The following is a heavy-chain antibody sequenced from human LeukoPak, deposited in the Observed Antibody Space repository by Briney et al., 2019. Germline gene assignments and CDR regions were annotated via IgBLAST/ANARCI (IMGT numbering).Heavy chain of an antibody. CDR3: GGYISGFYDY. V-gene: IGHV3-23*01. CDR1: GFTFSIYA. D-gene: IGHD6-19*01. CDR2: NDGGGNT. Sequence: GGSLRLSCAASGFTFSIYAMSWVRLAPGKGLEWVSTNDGGGNTYYADSVRGRFTISRDNSAGTLFLQMNSLRAEDTAMYYCGGYISGFYDYWGRGTLVTVSS. J-gene: IGHJ4*02.